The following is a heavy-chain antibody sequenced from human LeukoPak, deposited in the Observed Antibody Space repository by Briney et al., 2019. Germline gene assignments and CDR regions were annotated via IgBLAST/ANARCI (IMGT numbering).Heavy chain of an antibody. D-gene: IGHD6-13*01. Sequence: GGSLRLSCAASGFTFSSYGMSWVRQAPGKGLEWVSAISGSGGSTYYADSVKGRFTISRDNSKNTLYLQMSSLRAEDTAVYYCAKVVEQQAVLSIFDYWGQGTLVTVSS. CDR1: GFTFSSYG. J-gene: IGHJ4*02. CDR2: ISGSGGST. CDR3: AKVVEQQAVLSIFDY. V-gene: IGHV3-23*01.